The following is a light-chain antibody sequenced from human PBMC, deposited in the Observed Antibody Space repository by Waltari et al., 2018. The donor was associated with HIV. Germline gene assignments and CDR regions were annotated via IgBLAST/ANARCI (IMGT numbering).Light chain of an antibody. Sequence: DIVMTQSPDSLAVSLGERATINCKSIHNVLYSPNNKNYVAWFQQKPGQPPKLLIYWASIRESGVPDRFTGSGSGTDFTLTISSLQAEDVAVYYCQQYANTPWTFGRGTKVEIK. CDR1: HNVLYSPNNKNY. J-gene: IGKJ1*01. V-gene: IGKV4-1*01. CDR2: WAS. CDR3: QQYANTPWT.